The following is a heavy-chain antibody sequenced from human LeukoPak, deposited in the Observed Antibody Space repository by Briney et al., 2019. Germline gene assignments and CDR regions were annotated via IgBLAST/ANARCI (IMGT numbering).Heavy chain of an antibody. Sequence: GESLKISCKVSGYSFTSYCIGWVRQMPGKGLEWMGIIYPGDSGPTYSPAFQGQVNISVDKSINTAYLQWSSLQASDPAMYYCGMSGDRVPLQDDVFDVWGQGTMVTVST. CDR3: GMSGDRVPLQDDVFDV. D-gene: IGHD1-26*01. CDR2: IYPGDSGP. J-gene: IGHJ3*01. CDR1: GYSFTSYC. V-gene: IGHV5-51*01.